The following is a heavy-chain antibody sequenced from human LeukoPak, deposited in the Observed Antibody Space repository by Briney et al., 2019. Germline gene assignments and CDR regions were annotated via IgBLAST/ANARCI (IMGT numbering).Heavy chain of an antibody. CDR3: ARDSDWAFDN. D-gene: IGHD2-21*02. Sequence: GGSLRLSCAASGFTFSSYAMSWVRQAPGKGLEWVSAISGSGGSTYYADSVKGRFTISRDNAKNVLYLQMNRLRDGDTAVYFCARDSDWAFDNWGQGTLVTVSS. CDR2: ISGSGGST. J-gene: IGHJ4*02. CDR1: GFTFSSYA. V-gene: IGHV3-23*01.